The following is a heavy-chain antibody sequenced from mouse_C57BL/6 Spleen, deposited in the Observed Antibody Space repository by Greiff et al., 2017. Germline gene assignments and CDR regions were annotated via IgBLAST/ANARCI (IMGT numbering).Heavy chain of an antibody. V-gene: IGHV14-4*01. CDR2: IDPENGDT. CDR1: GFNIKDDY. CDR3: TTKGSSWYFDV. Sequence: VQLQQSGAELVRPGASVKLSCTASGFNIKDDYMHWVKQRPEQGLEWIGWIDPENGDTEYASKFQGKATITADTSSNTASLQLSSLTSEDTAVYYCTTKGSSWYFDVWGTGTTVTVSS. J-gene: IGHJ1*03.